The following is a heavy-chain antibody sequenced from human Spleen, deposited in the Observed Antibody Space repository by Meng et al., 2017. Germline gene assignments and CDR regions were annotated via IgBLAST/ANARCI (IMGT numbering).Heavy chain of an antibody. J-gene: IGHJ4*02. CDR2: ISYDGSNK. CDR1: GFTFSSYA. V-gene: IGHV3-30*04. CDR3: ARGSLTGYYYLDY. D-gene: IGHD3-9*01. Sequence: GGSLRLSCAASGFTFSSYAMHWVRQAPGKGLEWVVVISYDGSNKYYADSVKGRFTISRDNSKNTLYLQMNSLRAEDTAVYYCARGSLTGYYYLDYWGQGTLVTVSS.